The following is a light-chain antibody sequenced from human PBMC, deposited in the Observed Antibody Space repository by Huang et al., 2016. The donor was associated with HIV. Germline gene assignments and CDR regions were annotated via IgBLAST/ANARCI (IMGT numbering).Light chain of an antibody. CDR2: DAS. CDR1: QSVASD. Sequence: EMVLTQSPATLSLSPGERATLSCRASQSVASDLAWYQQKPGQTPRLLIYDASNRATGIPARFSGSGSATDFTLTISSLEPEDFAVCYCNQRSSWPLTFGGGTKVEIK. CDR3: NQRSSWPLT. V-gene: IGKV3-11*01. J-gene: IGKJ4*01.